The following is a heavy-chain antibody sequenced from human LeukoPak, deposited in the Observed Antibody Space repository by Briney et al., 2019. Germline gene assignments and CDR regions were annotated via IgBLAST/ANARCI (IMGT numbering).Heavy chain of an antibody. Sequence: GGSLRLSCAASGFTFTNYTMNWVRQAPGKGLEWVSSISSSSSYIYYADSVKGRFTISRDNAKNSLYLQMNSLRAEDTAVYYCAKAGRAGYYYYYMDVWGKGTTVTVSS. V-gene: IGHV3-21*04. CDR2: ISSSSSYI. D-gene: IGHD6-19*01. CDR3: AKAGRAGYYYYYMDV. CDR1: GFTFTNYT. J-gene: IGHJ6*03.